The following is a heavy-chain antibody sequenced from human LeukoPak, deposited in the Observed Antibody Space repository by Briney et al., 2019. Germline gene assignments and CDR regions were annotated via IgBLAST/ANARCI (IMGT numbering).Heavy chain of an antibody. CDR2: INGDGSST. D-gene: IGHD3-22*01. J-gene: IGHJ4*02. Sequence: GGSLRLSCAISGFTSTTAWMTWVRQAPGKGLVWVLRINGDGSSTTYADSVKGRFTISRDNAKNTLYLQMNGLRAEDTAVYYCARDLVVTSAYWGQGTLVTVSS. V-gene: IGHV3-74*01. CDR3: ARDLVVTSAY. CDR1: GFTSTTAW.